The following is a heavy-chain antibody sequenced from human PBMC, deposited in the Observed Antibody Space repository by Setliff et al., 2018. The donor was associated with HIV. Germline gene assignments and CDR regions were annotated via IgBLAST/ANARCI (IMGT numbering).Heavy chain of an antibody. J-gene: IGHJ2*01. Sequence: SVKVSCKASGYTFTRYYMHWVRQAPGQGLEWMGIINPSGGTTSYAQHFQDRVTMTRDTSTSTDYMELSSLRSDDTAVYYCARVSSSWTGWYFDLWGRGTLVTVSS. CDR3: ARVSSSWTGWYFDL. D-gene: IGHD6-13*01. V-gene: IGHV1-46*01. CDR1: GYTFTRYY. CDR2: INPSGGTT.